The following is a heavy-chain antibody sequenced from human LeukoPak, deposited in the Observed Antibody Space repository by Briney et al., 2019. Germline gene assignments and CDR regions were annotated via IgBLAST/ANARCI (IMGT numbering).Heavy chain of an antibody. CDR2: INPNSGGT. Sequence: KPGASVKVSCKASGYTFTGYYMHWVRQPPGQGLEWMGRINPNSGGTNYAQKFQGRVTMTRDTSISTAYMELSRLRSDDTAVYYCAREDLPSGYSYGYYYWGQGTLVTVSS. CDR3: AREDLPSGYSYGYYY. CDR1: GYTFTGYY. J-gene: IGHJ4*02. V-gene: IGHV1-2*06. D-gene: IGHD5-18*01.